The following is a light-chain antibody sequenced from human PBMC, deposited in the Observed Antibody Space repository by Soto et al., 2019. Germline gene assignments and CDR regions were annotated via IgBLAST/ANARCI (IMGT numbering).Light chain of an antibody. CDR1: KSVSSSY. J-gene: IGKJ1*01. CDR3: QQYGSSPPWT. CDR2: GAS. Sequence: EIVLTQSPGTLSLSPGERATLCCRASKSVSSSYLAWYQQKPGQAPRLLIYGASSRATGIPDRFSGSGSGTDFTLTISRLEPEDFAVYYCQQYGSSPPWTFGQGTKVELK. V-gene: IGKV3-20*01.